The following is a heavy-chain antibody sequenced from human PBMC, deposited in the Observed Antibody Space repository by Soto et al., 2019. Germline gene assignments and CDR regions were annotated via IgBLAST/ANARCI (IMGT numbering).Heavy chain of an antibody. J-gene: IGHJ6*02. V-gene: IGHV5-51*01. CDR1: GYSFTSYW. CDR3: ASHSPFHCSSTSCPATRNYYYGMDV. CDR2: IYPGDSDT. Sequence: GESLKISCKGSGYSFTSYWIGWVRQMPGKGLEWMGIIYPGDSDTKYSPSFQGQVTISADKSISTAYLQWSSLKASDTAMYYCASHSPFHCSSTSCPATRNYYYGMDVWGQGTTVTVSS. D-gene: IGHD2-2*01.